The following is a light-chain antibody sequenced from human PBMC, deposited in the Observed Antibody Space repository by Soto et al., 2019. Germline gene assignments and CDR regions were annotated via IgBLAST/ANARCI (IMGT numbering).Light chain of an antibody. CDR1: SNEVGSYYP. CDR3: CSYAGRSTPYV. V-gene: IGLV2-23*01. Sequence: QSVLTQPASVSGSPGQSITISCSGISNEVGSYYPVSWYQHHPGKAPELMIYEDIKRPSGISNRFSASKSGNTASLTISGLQAEDEADYFCCSYAGRSTPYVFGTGTKVTVL. J-gene: IGLJ1*01. CDR2: EDI.